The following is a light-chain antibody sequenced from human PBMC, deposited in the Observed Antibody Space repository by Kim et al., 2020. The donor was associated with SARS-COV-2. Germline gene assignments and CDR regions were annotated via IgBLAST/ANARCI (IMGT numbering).Light chain of an antibody. Sequence: GQRVTISGSGSSSNIGSNTLTWYQQFPRTAPKLLIHSNDQRPSGVPDRFSGSKSGTSASLAISGLQSEDEADYYCAAWDDSLNGWVFGGATQLTVL. V-gene: IGLV1-44*01. CDR1: SSNIGSNT. J-gene: IGLJ3*02. CDR3: AAWDDSLNGWV. CDR2: SND.